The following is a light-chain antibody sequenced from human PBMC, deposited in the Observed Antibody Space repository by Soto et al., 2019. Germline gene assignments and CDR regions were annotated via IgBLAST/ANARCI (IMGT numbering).Light chain of an antibody. CDR3: MQALQAGGFT. V-gene: IGKV2-28*01. CDR1: QSLLDTYGYYS. J-gene: IGKJ3*01. CDR2: LAS. Sequence: DVVMTQSPLSLPVTPGEPAAISCRASQSLLDTYGYYSLDWYLQRPGQSPQLLIYLASNRASGVPDRFSGSGSGTDFTLKIRAVEAEDVGVYYCMQALQAGGFTCGPGNKGDIK.